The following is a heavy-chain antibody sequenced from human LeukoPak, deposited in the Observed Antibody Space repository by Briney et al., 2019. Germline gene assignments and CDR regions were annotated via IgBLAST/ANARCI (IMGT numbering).Heavy chain of an antibody. J-gene: IGHJ5*02. CDR3: ARGVGKVVVVVAATYNWFGP. CDR1: GYAFTSYA. Sequence: ASVKVSCKASGYAFTSYAMHWVRQAPGQRLEWMGWINAGNGNTKYSQKFQGRVTITRDTSASTAYMELSSLRSEDTAVYYCARGVGKVVVVVAATYNWFGPWGQGTLVTVSS. CDR2: INAGNGNT. D-gene: IGHD2-15*01. V-gene: IGHV1-3*01.